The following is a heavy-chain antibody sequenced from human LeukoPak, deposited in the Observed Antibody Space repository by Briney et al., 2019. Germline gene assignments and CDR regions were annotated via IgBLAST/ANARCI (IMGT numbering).Heavy chain of an antibody. V-gene: IGHV4-59*08. J-gene: IGHJ6*03. Sequence: SETLSLTCTVSGGSIGTYYWSCLRQSPGEGLEWIGYIYVTGSTRYNPYLQSRVTISVDTSRNQFLLKMSSVTAAGTAVYYCARHIGGGIEDMDVWGKGTKVTVFS. CDR3: ARHIGGGIEDMDV. CDR2: IYVTGST. CDR1: GGSIGTYY. D-gene: IGHD3-16*02.